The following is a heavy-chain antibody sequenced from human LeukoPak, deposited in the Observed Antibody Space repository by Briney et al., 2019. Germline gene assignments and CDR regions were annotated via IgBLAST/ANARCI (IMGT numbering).Heavy chain of an antibody. Sequence: WETLSLTCTVSGGSISSYYWSWIRQPPGKGLEWIGYIYYSGSTNYNPSLKSRVTISVDTSRNQFSLKLTSVTAADTAVYYCARHLRNNWFDPWGQGTLVTVSS. CDR1: GGSISSYY. CDR3: ARHLRNNWFDP. J-gene: IGHJ5*02. V-gene: IGHV4-59*08. CDR2: IYYSGST.